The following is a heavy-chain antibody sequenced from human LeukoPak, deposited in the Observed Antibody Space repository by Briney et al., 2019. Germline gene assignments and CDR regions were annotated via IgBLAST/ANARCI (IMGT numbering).Heavy chain of an antibody. Sequence: SVKVSCKPPGGTFSSYAISSVRHAPGQGLEWMGRIIPILGIANYAQKFQGRVTITADKSTSTTYMELSSLRSEDTAVYYCAMIASAGTGVDYWGQGTLVTVSS. D-gene: IGHD6-13*01. J-gene: IGHJ4*02. CDR3: AMIASAGTGVDY. CDR2: IIPILGIA. V-gene: IGHV1-69*04. CDR1: GGTFSSYA.